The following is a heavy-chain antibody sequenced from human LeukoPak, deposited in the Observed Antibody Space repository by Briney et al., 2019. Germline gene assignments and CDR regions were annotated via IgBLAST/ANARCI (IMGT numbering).Heavy chain of an antibody. CDR1: GGTFSSYA. D-gene: IGHD3-9*01. CDR2: IIPIFGTA. CDR3: ARESKPYYDILTGSWRFDP. Sequence: SVKVSCKASGGTFSSYAISWVRQAPGQGLEWMGRIIPIFGTANYAQKFRGRVTITTDESTSTAYMELSSLRSEDTAVYYCARESKPYYDILTGSWRFDPWGQGTLVTVSS. V-gene: IGHV1-69*05. J-gene: IGHJ5*02.